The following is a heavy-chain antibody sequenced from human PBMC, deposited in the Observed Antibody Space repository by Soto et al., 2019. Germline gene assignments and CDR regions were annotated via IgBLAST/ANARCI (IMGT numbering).Heavy chain of an antibody. V-gene: IGHV3-30*14. D-gene: IGHD1-7*01. CDR3: ARDRMELRIYYQLGMDD. CDR2: ISHDETNK. Sequence: GGSLRLSCAASGFTFSSFAMHWVRQAPGKGLEWVAVISHDETNKYYVDSVKGRFTISRENSRNHLHLQMNSLRAEDTAVDFCARDRMELRIYYQLGMDDWGQGTTVTVSS. J-gene: IGHJ6*02. CDR1: GFTFSSFA.